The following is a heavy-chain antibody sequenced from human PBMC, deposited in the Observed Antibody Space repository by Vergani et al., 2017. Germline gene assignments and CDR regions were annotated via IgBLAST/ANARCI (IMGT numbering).Heavy chain of an antibody. CDR3: ARERGAQILTGYYPTDDAFDI. Sequence: QVQLVQSGAEVKKPGSSVKVSCKASGGTFSSYAISWVRQAPGQGLEWMAGIIPIFGTANYAQKFQGRVTITGDESTSTAYMELSSLRSEDTAVYYCARERGAQILTGYYPTDDAFDIWGQGTMVTVSS. CDR2: IIPIFGTA. J-gene: IGHJ3*02. CDR1: GGTFSSYA. D-gene: IGHD3-9*01. V-gene: IGHV1-69*01.